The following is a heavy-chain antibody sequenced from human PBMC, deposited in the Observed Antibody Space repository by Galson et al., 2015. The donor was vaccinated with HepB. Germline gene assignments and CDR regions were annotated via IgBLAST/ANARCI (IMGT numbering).Heavy chain of an antibody. J-gene: IGHJ3*02. CDR1: GFTFSSYG. D-gene: IGHD2-15*01. V-gene: IGHV3-33*08. CDR2: IWYDGSNK. CDR3: ARDTYCSGGSCYSGADAFDI. Sequence: SLRLSCAASGFTFSSYGMHWVRQAPGKGLEWVAVIWYDGSNKYYADSVKGRFTISRDNSKNTLYLQMNSLRAEDTAVYYCARDTYCSGGSCYSGADAFDIWGQGTMVTVSS.